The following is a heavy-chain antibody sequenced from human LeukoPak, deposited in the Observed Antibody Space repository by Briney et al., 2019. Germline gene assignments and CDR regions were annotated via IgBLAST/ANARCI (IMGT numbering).Heavy chain of an antibody. CDR1: GGSISSSSYY. J-gene: IGHJ6*03. CDR2: IYYSGST. D-gene: IGHD3-3*01. V-gene: IGHV4-39*01. CDR3: ASGLGRFLENYYYMDV. Sequence: SETLSLTCTVSGGSISSSSYYWGWIRQPPGKGLEWIGSIYYSGSTYYNPSLKSRVTISVDTSKNQFSLKLSSVTAADTAVYYCASGLGRFLENYYYMDVWGKGTTVTVSS.